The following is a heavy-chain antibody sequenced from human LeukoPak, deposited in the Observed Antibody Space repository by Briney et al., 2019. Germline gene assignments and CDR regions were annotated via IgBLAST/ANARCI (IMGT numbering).Heavy chain of an antibody. J-gene: IGHJ6*04. CDR2: ISSSSYI. V-gene: IGHV3-21*01. D-gene: IGHD3-10*02. CDR3: AELGITMIGGV. CDR1: GFTFSSYS. Sequence: PGGSLRLSCAASGFTFSSYSMNWVRQATGKGLEWVSSISSSSYIYYADSVKGRFTISRDNAKNSLYLQMNSLRAEDTAVYYCAELGITMIGGVWGKGTTVTISS.